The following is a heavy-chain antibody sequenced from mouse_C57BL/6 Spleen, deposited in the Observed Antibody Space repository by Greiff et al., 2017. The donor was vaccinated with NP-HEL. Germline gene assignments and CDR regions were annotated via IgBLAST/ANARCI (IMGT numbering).Heavy chain of an antibody. V-gene: IGHV5-9-1*02. D-gene: IGHD1-1*01. CDR3: TRDRDYGSIYAMDY. J-gene: IGHJ4*01. Sequence: EVQGVESGEGLVKPGGSLKLSCAASGFTFSSYAMSWVRQTPEKRLEWVAYISSGGDYIYYADTVKGRFTISRDNARNTLYLQMSSLKSEDTAMYYCTRDRDYGSIYAMDYWGQGTSVTVSS. CDR1: GFTFSSYA. CDR2: ISSGGDYI.